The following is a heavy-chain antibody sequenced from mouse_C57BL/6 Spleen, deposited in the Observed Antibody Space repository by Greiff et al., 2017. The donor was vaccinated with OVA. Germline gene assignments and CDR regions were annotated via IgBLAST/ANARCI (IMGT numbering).Heavy chain of an antibody. CDR1: GYAFSSSW. D-gene: IGHD4-1*01. CDR3: ARDWEGFAY. V-gene: IGHV1-82*01. Sequence: QVQLQQSGPELVKPGASVKISCKASGYAFSSSWMNWVKQRPGKGLEWIGRIYPGDGDTKYNGKFKGKATLTADKSSSTAYMQLSSLTSEDSAVYFCARDWEGFAYWGQGTLVTVSA. J-gene: IGHJ3*01. CDR2: IYPGDGDT.